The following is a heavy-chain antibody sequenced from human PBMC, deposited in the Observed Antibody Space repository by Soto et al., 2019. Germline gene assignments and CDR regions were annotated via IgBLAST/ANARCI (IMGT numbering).Heavy chain of an antibody. V-gene: IGHV3-30*18. CDR2: MSYDGSKE. J-gene: IGHJ4*02. CDR1: GFTFSHYA. Sequence: VPLVESGGGVVQPGRSLRLSCAASGFTFSHYAMHWVRQAPGKGLEWVALMSYDGSKEYYADSVKGRFTISRDNSKNTLYLQMNSLRAEDTAVYYCAKDGSHNFDYWGQGTLVTVSS. D-gene: IGHD1-26*01. CDR3: AKDGSHNFDY.